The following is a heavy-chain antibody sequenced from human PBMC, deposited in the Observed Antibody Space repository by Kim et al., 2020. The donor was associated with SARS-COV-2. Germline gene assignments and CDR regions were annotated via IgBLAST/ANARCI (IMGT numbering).Heavy chain of an antibody. CDR2: SNHNGGT. J-gene: IGHJ5*02. CDR1: GGSLSGSY. D-gene: IGHD2-8*01. Sequence: SETLSLTCAVHGGSLSGSYWSWIRQTPGKGLEWIGESNHNGGTNYNPSLKSRVTISVDTSKNQFSVKLSSVSAADTAVYYCARLGVHTQRGYNWFDPWG. CDR3: ARLGVHTQRGYNWFDP. V-gene: IGHV4-34*01.